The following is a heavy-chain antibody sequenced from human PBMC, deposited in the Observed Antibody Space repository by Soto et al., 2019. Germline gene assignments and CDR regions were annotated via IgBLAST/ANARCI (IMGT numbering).Heavy chain of an antibody. CDR1: GFTFSSYA. J-gene: IGHJ6*03. Sequence: GGSLRLSCAASGFTFSSYAMHWVRQAPGKGLEYVSAISSNGGSTYYANSVKGRFTISRDNSKNTLYLQMGSLRAEDMAVYYCARDYVPETTGYDFWSGWVYYMDVWGKGTTVTVSS. V-gene: IGHV3-64*01. CDR3: ARDYVPETTGYDFWSGWVYYMDV. CDR2: ISSNGGST. D-gene: IGHD3-3*01.